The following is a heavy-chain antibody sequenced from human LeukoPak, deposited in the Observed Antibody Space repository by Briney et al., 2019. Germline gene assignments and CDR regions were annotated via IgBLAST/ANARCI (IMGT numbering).Heavy chain of an antibody. V-gene: IGHV4-31*03. CDR2: IHHSGST. D-gene: IGHD3-10*01. Sequence: SQTLSLTCTVSGGSISSGGYYWSWIRQHPGKGLEWIGYIHHSGSTYYNPSLKSRVIISVDTSKNQFSLKLNSVTAADTAVYYCASYGSGSYRFDPWGQGTLVTVSS. J-gene: IGHJ5*02. CDR3: ASYGSGSYRFDP. CDR1: GGSISSGGYY.